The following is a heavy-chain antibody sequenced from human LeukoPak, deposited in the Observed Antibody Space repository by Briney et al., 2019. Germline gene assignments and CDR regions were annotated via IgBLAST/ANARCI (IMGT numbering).Heavy chain of an antibody. J-gene: IGHJ4*02. D-gene: IGHD2-2*01. Sequence: ASVKVSCKASGYTFSNFGISWVRQAPGQGLEWMGWISGNNDNPNYGQKFQGRFTVTTDSSTNTAYMELRNLRSDDTAVYYCARDGTSTDDCWGQGTLVTVSS. CDR2: ISGNNDNP. CDR3: ARDGTSTDDC. V-gene: IGHV1-18*01. CDR1: GYTFSNFG.